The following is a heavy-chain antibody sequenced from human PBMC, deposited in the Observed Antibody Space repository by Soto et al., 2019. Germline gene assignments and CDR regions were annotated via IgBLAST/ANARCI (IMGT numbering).Heavy chain of an antibody. CDR3: ARGGGYYDSSGYPGY. J-gene: IGHJ4*02. CDR1: GGSISSSSYY. D-gene: IGHD3-22*01. V-gene: IGHV4-39*07. CDR2: IYYSGST. Sequence: PSETLSLTCTVSGGSISSSSYYWGWIRQPPGKGLEWIGSIYYSGSTYYNPSLKSRVTISVDTSKNQFSLKLSSVTAADTAVYYCARGGGYYDSSGYPGYWGQGTLVTVSS.